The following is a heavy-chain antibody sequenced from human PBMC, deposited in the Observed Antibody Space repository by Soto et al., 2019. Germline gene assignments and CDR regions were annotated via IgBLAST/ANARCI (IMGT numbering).Heavy chain of an antibody. Sequence: SETLYLTCRGSGGSLSGSYCSWIRQSPGKGLEWIASISYTGSANYNPSLKSRATTSVDTSENQFSLKLTSLTTADTAAYYCATGGGWLQNSNLRGLYFDYWGQGAQVTVSS. CDR3: ATGGGWLQNSNLRGLYFDY. D-gene: IGHD6-19*01. J-gene: IGHJ4*02. CDR2: ISYTGSA. V-gene: IGHV4-59*01. CDR1: GGSLSGSY.